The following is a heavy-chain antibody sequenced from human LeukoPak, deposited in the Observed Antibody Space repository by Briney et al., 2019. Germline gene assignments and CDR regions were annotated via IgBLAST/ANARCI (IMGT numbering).Heavy chain of an antibody. D-gene: IGHD2-2*01. V-gene: IGHV4-59*01. CDR3: ARASASTPIAPFDY. Sequence: SETLSLTCTVSGGSIGSYYWSWIRQPPGKGLEWIGYIYYSGSTNYNPSLKSRVTISVDTSKNQFSLKLSSVTAADTAVYYCARASASTPIAPFDYWGQGTLVTVSS. CDR1: GGSIGSYY. CDR2: IYYSGST. J-gene: IGHJ4*02.